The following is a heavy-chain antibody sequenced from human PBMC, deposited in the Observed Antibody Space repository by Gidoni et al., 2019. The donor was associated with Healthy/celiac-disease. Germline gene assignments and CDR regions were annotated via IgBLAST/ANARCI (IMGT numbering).Heavy chain of an antibody. CDR1: GFTFGDYA. CDR2: IRSKEYGGTT. CDR3: TRELLWFGELLSPSYFDY. V-gene: IGHV3-49*05. Sequence: EVQLVESGGGLVKPGRSLRLSCTASGFTFGDYAMSWFRQAPGKGLEWVGFIRSKEYGGTTEYAASVKGRFTISRDDSKSIAYLQMNSLKTEDTAVYYCTRELLWFGELLSPSYFDYWGQGTLVTVSS. J-gene: IGHJ4*02. D-gene: IGHD3-10*01.